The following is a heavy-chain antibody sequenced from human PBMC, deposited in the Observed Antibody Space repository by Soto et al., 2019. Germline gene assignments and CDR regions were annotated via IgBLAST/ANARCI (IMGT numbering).Heavy chain of an antibody. D-gene: IGHD3-16*02. V-gene: IGHV4-61*01. CDR3: AREGAGGDYVWGSYRPNYYYGMDV. CDR1: GGSVSSGSYY. CDR2: IYYSGST. Sequence: SETLSLTCTVSGGSVSSGSYYWSWIRQPPGKGLEWIGYIYYSGSTNYNPSLKSRVTISVDTSKNQFSLKLSSVTAADTAVYYCAREGAGGDYVWGSYRPNYYYGMDVWGQGTRVTVSS. J-gene: IGHJ6*02.